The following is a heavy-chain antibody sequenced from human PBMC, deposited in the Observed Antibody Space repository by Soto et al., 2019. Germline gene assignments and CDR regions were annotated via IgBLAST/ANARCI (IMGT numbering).Heavy chain of an antibody. J-gene: IGHJ4*02. V-gene: IGHV5-51*01. CDR1: GYSFTSYW. CDR2: IYPGDSDT. D-gene: IGHD2-8*01. CDR3: ARRRSDCTNGVCYAYYFDY. Sequence: GESLKISCKGSGYSFTSYWIGWVRQMPGKGLEWIGIIYPGDSDTRYSPSFQGQVTISADKSISTAYLQWSSLKASDTAMYYCARRRSDCTNGVCYAYYFDYWGQGTLVTVSS.